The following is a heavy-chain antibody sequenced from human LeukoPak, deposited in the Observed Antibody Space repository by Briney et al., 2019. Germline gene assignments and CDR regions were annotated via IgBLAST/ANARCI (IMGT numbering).Heavy chain of an antibody. Sequence: GASVKVSCKASGGTFSRRAISWVRQAPGQGLEWMGALIPFSGTTNHAQKFQGRVTMAMNTSINTAYMELSSLRSEDTAVYYCARAASWSPIGDSYYYMDVWGKGTTVTISS. D-gene: IGHD6-13*01. CDR3: ARAASWSPIGDSYYYMDV. CDR2: LIPFSGTT. V-gene: IGHV1-69*05. CDR1: GGTFSRRA. J-gene: IGHJ6*03.